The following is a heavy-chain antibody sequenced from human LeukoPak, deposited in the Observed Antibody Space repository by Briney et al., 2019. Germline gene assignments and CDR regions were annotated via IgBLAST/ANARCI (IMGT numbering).Heavy chain of an antibody. Sequence: NASETLSLTCTVSGGPISRNNFFWGWIRQPPGKGLEWIGSIYYSGNTYYNPSLKSRLTIAVDTSRNQFSLKMSSVTAADTAVYYCATVGDNGGCYPFDYWGQGTLVTVSS. V-gene: IGHV4-39*01. CDR1: GGPISRNNFF. CDR3: ATVGDNGGCYPFDY. D-gene: IGHD6-19*01. J-gene: IGHJ4*02. CDR2: IYYSGNT.